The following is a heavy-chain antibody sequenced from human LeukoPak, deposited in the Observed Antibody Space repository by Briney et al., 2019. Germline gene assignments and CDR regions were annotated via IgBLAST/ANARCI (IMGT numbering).Heavy chain of an antibody. V-gene: IGHV1-69*06. CDR3: ATHPLTMVRGGGPY. D-gene: IGHD3-10*01. CDR1: GGTFSSYA. Sequence: SVKVSCKASGGTFSSYAISWVRQAPGQGLEWMGGIIPIFGTANYAQKFQGRVTMTEDTSTDTAYMELSSLRSEDTAVYYCATHPLTMVRGGGPYWGQGTLVTVSS. J-gene: IGHJ4*02. CDR2: IIPIFGTA.